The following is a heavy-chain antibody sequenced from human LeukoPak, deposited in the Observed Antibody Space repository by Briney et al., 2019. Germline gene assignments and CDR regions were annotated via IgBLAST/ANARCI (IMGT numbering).Heavy chain of an antibody. Sequence: SETLSLTCAVSGGSFSGYYWSWIRQPPGKGLEWIGEINHSGSTSYRPSLTSRVTLSLDTSKNQFSLNLRSVTAADTAVYYCAREGCTTSSCSLNNNWFDPWGQGTLVTVSS. CDR1: GGSFSGYY. V-gene: IGHV4-34*01. D-gene: IGHD1-1*01. CDR3: AREGCTTSSCSLNNNWFDP. J-gene: IGHJ5*02. CDR2: INHSGST.